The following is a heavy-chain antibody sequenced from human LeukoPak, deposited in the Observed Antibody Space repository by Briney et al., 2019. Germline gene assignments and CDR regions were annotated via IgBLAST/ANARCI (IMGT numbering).Heavy chain of an antibody. CDR1: GGSISSSSYY. Sequence: SETLSLICTVSGGSISSSSYYWGWIRQPPGKGLEWIGSTYYSGSTYYNPSLKSRVTISVDTSKHQFSLKLSSGTAADTAVYYCAREYSSSWYDYWGQGTLVTVSS. V-gene: IGHV4-39*07. CDR2: TYYSGST. D-gene: IGHD6-13*01. CDR3: AREYSSSWYDY. J-gene: IGHJ4*02.